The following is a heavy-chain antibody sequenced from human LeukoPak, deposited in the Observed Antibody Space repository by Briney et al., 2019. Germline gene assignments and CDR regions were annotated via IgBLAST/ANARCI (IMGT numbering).Heavy chain of an antibody. J-gene: IGHJ5*02. CDR2: IYYSVST. CDR3: ARDTVGGAMSSGWSPFDP. D-gene: IGHD6-19*01. CDR1: GGSISSSSYY. V-gene: IGHV4-39*07. Sequence: SETLSLTCTVSGGSISSSSYYWGWIRQPPGKGLEWIGSIYYSVSTYDNPSLKSRVTISVDTSKNQFSLKLSSVTAADTAVYYCARDTVGGAMSSGWSPFDPWGQGTLVTVSS.